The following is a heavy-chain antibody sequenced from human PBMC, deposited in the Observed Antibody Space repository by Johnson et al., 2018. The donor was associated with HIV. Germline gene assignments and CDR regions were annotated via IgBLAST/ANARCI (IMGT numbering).Heavy chain of an antibody. V-gene: IGHV3-20*04. CDR3: ALSGGAAAYDAFDI. Sequence: VHLVESGGGVVRPGGSLRFSCAASRFIFDDYAMSWVRQAPGKGLVWVSRINSDGSTTSYADSVKGRFTISRDNAKNTLYLQMNRLRAEDTAVYYCALSGGAAAYDAFDIWGQGTMVTVSS. CDR2: INSDGSTT. CDR1: RFIFDDYA. D-gene: IGHD6-13*01. J-gene: IGHJ3*02.